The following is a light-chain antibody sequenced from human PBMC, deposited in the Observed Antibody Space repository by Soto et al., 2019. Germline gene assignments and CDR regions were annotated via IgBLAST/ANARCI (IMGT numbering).Light chain of an antibody. CDR2: EDT. V-gene: IGLV1-40*01. CDR1: SSNIGAGYE. J-gene: IGLJ1*01. Sequence: QSVLTQPPSVSGAPGERVTIYCTGSSSNIGAGYEVHWYQQLPGTSPKLLIYEDTDRPSGVPDRFSGSKSGTSASLAITGLLAEDEADYYCQSYDNSLSGSYVFGTGTQLTVL. CDR3: QSYDNSLSGSYV.